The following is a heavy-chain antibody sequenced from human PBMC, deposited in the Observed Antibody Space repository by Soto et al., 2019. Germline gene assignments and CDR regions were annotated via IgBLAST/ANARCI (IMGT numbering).Heavy chain of an antibody. CDR3: ARHSIAAAGHDPIDQYYYYYGMDV. V-gene: IGHV4-39*01. CDR2: IYYSGST. D-gene: IGHD6-13*01. Sequence: QLQLQESGPGLVKPSETLSLTCTVSGGSISSSSYYWGWIRQPPGKGLEWIGSIYYSGSTYYNPSLKSRVTIPVDTSKNQCSLKLSSVTAADTAVYYCARHSIAAAGHDPIDQYYYYYGMDVWGQGTTVTVSS. CDR1: GGSISSSSYY. J-gene: IGHJ6*02.